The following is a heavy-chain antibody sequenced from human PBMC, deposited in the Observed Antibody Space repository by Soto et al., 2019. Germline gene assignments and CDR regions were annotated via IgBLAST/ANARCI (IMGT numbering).Heavy chain of an antibody. J-gene: IGHJ4*02. CDR2: INPNSGGT. CDR1: GYTFSDYY. Sequence: VASVKVSCKASGYTFSDYYIHRVRQAPGQGLEWKGWINPNSGGTKYAPKFQGGVTMTRDTSITTAYMELSRLRSGDTAVYYCAREPATAKPEGVDFWGQGTLVTVSS. V-gene: IGHV1-2*02. D-gene: IGHD1-1*01. CDR3: AREPATAKPEGVDF.